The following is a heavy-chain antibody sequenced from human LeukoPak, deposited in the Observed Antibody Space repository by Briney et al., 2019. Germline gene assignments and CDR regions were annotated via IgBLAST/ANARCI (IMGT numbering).Heavy chain of an antibody. Sequence: ASVKVSCKASGYTFTGYYMHWLRQAPGQGLEWMGWINPNSGGTNYAQKFQGRVTMTRDTSISTAYMELSRLRSDDTAVYYCARDHCSGGSCYWFDYGGQGTLVTVSS. CDR1: GYTFTGYY. J-gene: IGHJ4*02. CDR2: INPNSGGT. CDR3: ARDHCSGGSCYWFDY. V-gene: IGHV1-2*02. D-gene: IGHD2-15*01.